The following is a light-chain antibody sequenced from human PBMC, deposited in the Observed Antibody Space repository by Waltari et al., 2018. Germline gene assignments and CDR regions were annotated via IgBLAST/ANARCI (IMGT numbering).Light chain of an antibody. Sequence: DIQMTQSPSSLSASVGDRVTITCRASQSISSYLNWYQQKPGKAPKLLIYAASSLQSGVPSTFSGSRSATDFTLTISSLQPEDFATYYCPQCYSTPQTFGQGTKVEI. V-gene: IGKV1-39*01. J-gene: IGKJ1*01. CDR3: PQCYSTPQT. CDR1: QSISSY. CDR2: AAS.